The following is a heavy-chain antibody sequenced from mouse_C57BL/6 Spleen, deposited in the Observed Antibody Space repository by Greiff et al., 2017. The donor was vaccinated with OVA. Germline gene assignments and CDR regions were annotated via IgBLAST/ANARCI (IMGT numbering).Heavy chain of an antibody. J-gene: IGHJ3*01. CDR2: IYPRDGST. D-gene: IGHD1-1*01. V-gene: IGHV1-78*01. CDR3: ARYYYGSSYGFAY. Sequence: VQLQQSDAELVKPGASVKISCKVSGYTFTDHTIHWMKQRPEQGLEWIGYIYPRDGSTKYNEKFKGKATLTADKSSSTAYMQLNSLASEDSAVSCCARYYYGSSYGFAYWGQGTLVTVSA. CDR1: GYTFTDHT.